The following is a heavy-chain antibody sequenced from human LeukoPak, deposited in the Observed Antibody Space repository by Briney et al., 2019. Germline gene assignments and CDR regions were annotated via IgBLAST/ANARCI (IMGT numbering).Heavy chain of an antibody. CDR2: ISHDGTDK. V-gene: IGHV3-30-3*01. CDR1: GFTFSPYA. D-gene: IGHD7-27*01. Sequence: PGMSLRLSCAASGFTFSPYAMHWVRQAPGKGLEWVAFISHDGTDKYYADSVKGRFTISRDNSKNTLYLEMNGLRAEDTAVYYCAKGSGSAFYWGWYFDLWGRGTLVTVSS. J-gene: IGHJ2*01. CDR3: AKGSGSAFYWGWYFDL.